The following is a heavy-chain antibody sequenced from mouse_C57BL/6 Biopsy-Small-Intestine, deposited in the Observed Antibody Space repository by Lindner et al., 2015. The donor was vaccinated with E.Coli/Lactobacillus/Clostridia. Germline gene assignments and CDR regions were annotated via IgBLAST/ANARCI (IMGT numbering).Heavy chain of an antibody. CDR3: ARRRNYGSSYLDY. J-gene: IGHJ2*01. V-gene: IGHV1-18*01. D-gene: IGHD1-1*01. CDR1: GYTFTDYN. Sequence: VQLQESGPELVKPGASVKIPCKASGYTFTDYNMDWVKQSHGKSLEWIGDINPNNGGTIYNQKFKGKATLTVDKSSSTAYMELHSLTSEDTAVYYCARRRNYGSSYLDYWGQGTTLTVSS. CDR2: INPNNGGT.